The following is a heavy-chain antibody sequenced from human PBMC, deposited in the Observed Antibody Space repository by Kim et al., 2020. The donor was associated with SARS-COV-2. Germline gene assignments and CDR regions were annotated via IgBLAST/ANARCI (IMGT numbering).Heavy chain of an antibody. Sequence: ASVKVSCKASGYTFTSYGISWVRQAPGQGLEWMGWISAYNGNTNYAQKLQGRVTMTTDTSTSTAYMELRSLRSDDTAVYYCAREPSLTLLRWSLPRYYYGMDVWGQGTTVTVSS. CDR2: ISAYNGNT. CDR1: GYTFTSYG. J-gene: IGHJ6*02. V-gene: IGHV1-18*01. CDR3: AREPSLTLLRWSLPRYYYGMDV. D-gene: IGHD4-17*01.